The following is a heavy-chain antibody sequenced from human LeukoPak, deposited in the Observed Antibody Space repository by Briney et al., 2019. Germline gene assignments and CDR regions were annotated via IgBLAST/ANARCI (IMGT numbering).Heavy chain of an antibody. J-gene: IGHJ4*02. CDR1: GFTFSSYA. CDR3: AKYRYDFWSGYLNY. V-gene: IGHV3-23*01. CDR2: ISGSGGST. Sequence: QPGGSLRLSCAASGFTFSSYAMSWVRQAPGKGLEWVSAISGSGGSTYYADSVKGRLTISRDNSKNTLYLQMNSLRAEDTAVYYCAKYRYDFWSGYLNYWGQGTLVTVSS. D-gene: IGHD3-3*01.